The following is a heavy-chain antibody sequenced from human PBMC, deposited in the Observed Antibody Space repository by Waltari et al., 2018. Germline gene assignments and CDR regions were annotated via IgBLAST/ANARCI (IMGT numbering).Heavy chain of an antibody. J-gene: IGHJ6*02. CDR3: ARDEISAAGSLYYYYGLDV. Sequence: QVQLVQSGAEVMKPGASMKISCQTSGYSFRSYAIHWVRQAHGLRLEWLGWINPASGNTKYSQKVEGRVTITSDTSADTVYMELTSLTSEDTAVFYCARDEISAAGSLYYYYGLDVWGQGTPVTVS. CDR2: INPASGNT. CDR1: GYSFRSYA. D-gene: IGHD6-13*01. V-gene: IGHV1-3*01.